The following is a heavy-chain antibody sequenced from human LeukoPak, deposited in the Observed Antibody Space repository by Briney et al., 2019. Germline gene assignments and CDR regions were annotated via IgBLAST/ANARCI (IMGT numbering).Heavy chain of an antibody. Sequence: PGGSLRLSCAASGFTFSDYYMSWIRQAPGQGLERVSYISSSGSTIYYADSVKGRFTISRDNAKNSLYLQMNSLRAEDTAVYYCARGELTMVRGVIMDYWGQGTLVTVSS. J-gene: IGHJ4*02. CDR3: ARGELTMVRGVIMDY. CDR1: GFTFSDYY. D-gene: IGHD3-10*01. V-gene: IGHV3-11*01. CDR2: ISSSGSTI.